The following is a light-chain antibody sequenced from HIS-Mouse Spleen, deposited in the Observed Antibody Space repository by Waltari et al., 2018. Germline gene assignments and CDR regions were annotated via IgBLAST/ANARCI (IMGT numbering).Light chain of an antibody. CDR1: QGIRND. CDR2: AAS. J-gene: IGKJ1*01. Sequence: DIQMTQSPSSLSASVGDRVTITCRASQGIRNDLGWYQQKPGKAPKRLIYAASSLQSGVPSRFSGSGSGTEFTLTISSMQSEDFAVYYCQQYNNWWTFGQGTKVEIK. CDR3: QQYNNWWT. V-gene: IGKV1-17*01.